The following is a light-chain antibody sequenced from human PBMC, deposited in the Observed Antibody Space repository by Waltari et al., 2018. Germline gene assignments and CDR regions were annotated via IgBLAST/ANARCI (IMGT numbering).Light chain of an antibody. Sequence: EIVLTQSTGTLSLSPGERATLSCRASQSVSRYLAWYQQKPGQAPRLLIYGASSRATGIPDSFSGSGSGTDFSLTISRLEPEDFAVYYCQNHERLPAMFGQGTKVEIK. CDR1: QSVSRY. CDR2: GAS. J-gene: IGKJ1*01. V-gene: IGKV3-20*01. CDR3: QNHERLPAM.